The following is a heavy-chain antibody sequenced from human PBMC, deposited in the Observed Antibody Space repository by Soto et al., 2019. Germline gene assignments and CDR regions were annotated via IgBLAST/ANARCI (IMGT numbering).Heavy chain of an antibody. J-gene: IGHJ4*02. CDR2: ISAYNANT. CDR1: GYTLTSYG. V-gene: IGHV1-18*01. Sequence: QVQLVQSGAEVKKPGASVKVSCKASGYTLTSYGISWVRQAPGQGREWMGWISAYNANTNYAQKLKGRATMTTDTSKSTSYMELRSLRADYTAVYFCARDRLGATGDYWGQGTLVTVSS. CDR3: ARDRLGATGDY. D-gene: IGHD1-26*01.